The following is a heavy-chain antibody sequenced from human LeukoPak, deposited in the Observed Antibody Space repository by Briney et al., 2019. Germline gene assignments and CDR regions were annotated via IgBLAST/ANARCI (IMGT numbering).Heavy chain of an antibody. J-gene: IGHJ5*02. CDR2: IIPIFGTA. CDR3: ARSRGYYYDSSGYNWFDP. Sequence: SVKVSCKASGGTFSSYAISWVRQAPGQGLEWMGRIIPIFGTANYAQKIQGRVTITTDESTSTAYMELSSLRSEDTAVYYCARSRGYYYDSSGYNWFDPWGQGTLVTVSS. D-gene: IGHD3-22*01. V-gene: IGHV1-69*05. CDR1: GGTFSSYA.